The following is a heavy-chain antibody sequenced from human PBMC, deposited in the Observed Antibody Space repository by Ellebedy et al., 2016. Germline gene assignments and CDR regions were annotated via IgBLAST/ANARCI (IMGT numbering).Heavy chain of an antibody. CDR2: IYYSGST. D-gene: IGHD2-2*01. CDR1: GGSISSYY. V-gene: IGHV4-59*01. J-gene: IGHJ6*02. CDR3: AREGLGYCSSTSCREYGMDV. Sequence: SETLSLTCTVSGGSISSYYWSWIRQPPGKGLEWIGYIYYSGSTNYNPSLKSRVTISVDTSKNQFSLKLSSVTAADTAVYYCAREGLGYCSSTSCREYGMDVWGQGTTVTVSS.